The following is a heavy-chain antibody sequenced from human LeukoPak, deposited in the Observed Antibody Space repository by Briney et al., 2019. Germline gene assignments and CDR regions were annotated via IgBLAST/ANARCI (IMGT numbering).Heavy chain of an antibody. CDR3: VKVYNVIENAFDL. CDR2: ISWNSGSI. D-gene: IGHD3-16*02. Sequence: GRSLRLSCAASGFTFNDYAMQWVRQPPGKGLEWVSGISWNSGSIGYADSAKGRFTISRDNAKNSLYLQMNSLRAEDTALYYCVKVYNVIENAFDLWGQGTMVSVSS. J-gene: IGHJ3*01. V-gene: IGHV3-9*01. CDR1: GFTFNDYA.